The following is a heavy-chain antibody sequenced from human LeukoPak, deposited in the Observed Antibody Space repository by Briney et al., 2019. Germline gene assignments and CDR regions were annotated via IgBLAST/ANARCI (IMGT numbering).Heavy chain of an antibody. V-gene: IGHV4-34*01. CDR2: INHSGST. CDR3: ARVSGLIMKRFDY. CDR1: GGSFSGYY. Sequence: PSETLSLTCAVYGGSFSGYYWSWIRQPPGKGLEWIGEINHSGSTNYNPSLKSRVTISVDTSKNQFSLKLSSVTAADTAVYYCARVSGLIMKRFDYWGQGTLVTVSS. J-gene: IGHJ4*02. D-gene: IGHD3-3*01.